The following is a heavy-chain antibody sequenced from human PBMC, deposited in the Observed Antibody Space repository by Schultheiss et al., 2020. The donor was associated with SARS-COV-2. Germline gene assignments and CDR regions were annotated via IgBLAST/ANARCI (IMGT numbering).Heavy chain of an antibody. CDR1: GGSISSGYY. D-gene: IGHD6-6*01. V-gene: IGHV4-61*01. CDR2: IHYSGST. J-gene: IGHJ6*02. CDR3: ARDRGQRSSSHYGMDV. Sequence: SETLSLTCTVSGGSISSGYYWGWIRQPPGKGLEWIGYIHYSGSTNYNPSLKSRVTISVDTSKNQFSLKLSSVTAADTAVYYCARDRGQRSSSHYGMDVWGQGTTVTVSS.